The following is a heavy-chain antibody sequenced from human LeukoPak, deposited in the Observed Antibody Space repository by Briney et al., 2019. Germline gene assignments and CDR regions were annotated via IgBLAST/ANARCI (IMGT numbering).Heavy chain of an antibody. CDR1: GFTFSSYA. Sequence: GGSLRLSCAASGFTFSSYAMHWVRQAPGKGLEWVAVISYDGSNKYYADSVKGRFTISRDNSKNTLYLQMNSLRAEDTAVYYCARETDVSHLDYWGQGTLVTVTS. D-gene: IGHD3-16*01. J-gene: IGHJ4*02. CDR3: ARETDVSHLDY. CDR2: ISYDGSNK. V-gene: IGHV3-30-3*01.